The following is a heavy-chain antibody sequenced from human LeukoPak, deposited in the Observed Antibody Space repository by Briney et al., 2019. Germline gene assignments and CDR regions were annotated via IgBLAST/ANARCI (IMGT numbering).Heavy chain of an antibody. V-gene: IGHV5-51*01. CDR3: ARLDDSSGYYSYFDY. CDR1: GYRFTNYW. D-gene: IGHD3-22*01. CDR2: IYPGDSDT. J-gene: IGHJ4*02. Sequence: GESLKISCKGSGYRFTNYWIGWVRQMPGKGLEWMGIIYPGDSDTKYSPSFQGQVTISADKSTNTASLQWSSLKASDTAMYYCARLDDSSGYYSYFDYWGQGTLVTVSS.